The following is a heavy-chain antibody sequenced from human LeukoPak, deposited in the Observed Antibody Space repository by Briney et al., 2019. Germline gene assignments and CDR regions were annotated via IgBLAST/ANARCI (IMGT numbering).Heavy chain of an antibody. J-gene: IGHJ4*02. CDR3: ARGPTRYYFDY. D-gene: IGHD3-9*01. V-gene: IGHV4-59*01. CDR2: IYYSGST. CDR1: GGSNNNYY. Sequence: SETLSLTCTVSGGSNNNYYWSWIRQPPGKELEWIAYIYYSGSTNCNPSLKSRVTISIDTSKNQFSLKLSSVTAADTAVYYCARGPTRYYFDYWGQGTPVTVSS.